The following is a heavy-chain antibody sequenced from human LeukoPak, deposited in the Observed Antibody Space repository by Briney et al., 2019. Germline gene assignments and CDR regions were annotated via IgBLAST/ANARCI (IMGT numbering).Heavy chain of an antibody. J-gene: IGHJ4*02. CDR2: IYYSGST. Sequence: SETLSLTCTVSGGSISSGGYYWSWIRQHPGKGLEWIGYIYYSGSTYYSPSLKSRVTISVDTSKNQFSLKLSSVTAADTAVYYCARVYSSGSVYDNWGQGTLVTVSS. D-gene: IGHD6-19*01. CDR3: ARVYSSGSVYDN. CDR1: GGSISSGGYY. V-gene: IGHV4-31*03.